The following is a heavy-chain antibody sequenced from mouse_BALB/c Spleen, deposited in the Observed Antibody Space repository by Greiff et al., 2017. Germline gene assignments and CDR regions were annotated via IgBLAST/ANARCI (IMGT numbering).Heavy chain of an antibody. CDR2: ISYDGSN. CDR3: ARDYYGSSYFDY. CDR1: GYSITSGYY. Sequence: EVQLVESGPRLVKPSQSLSLTCSVTGYSITSGYYWNWIRQFPGNKLEWMGYISYDGSNNYNPSLKNRISITRDTSKNQFFLKLNSVTTEDTATYYCARDYYGSSYFDYWGQGTTLTVSS. J-gene: IGHJ2*01. D-gene: IGHD1-1*01. V-gene: IGHV3-6*02.